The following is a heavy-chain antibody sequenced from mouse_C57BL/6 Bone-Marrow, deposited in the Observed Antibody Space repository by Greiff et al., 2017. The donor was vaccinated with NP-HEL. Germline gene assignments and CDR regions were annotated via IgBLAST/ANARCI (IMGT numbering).Heavy chain of an antibody. CDR1: GYTFTSYW. CDR3: ARCDKLRLFDY. J-gene: IGHJ2*01. V-gene: IGHV1-64*01. CDR2: IHPNSGST. Sequence: QVQLKQPGAELVKPGASVKLSCKASGYTFTSYWMHWVKQRPGQGLEWIGMIHPNSGSTNYNEKFKSKATLTVDKSSSTAYMQLSSLTSEDSAVYYCARCDKLRLFDYWGQGTTLTVSS. D-gene: IGHD3-2*02.